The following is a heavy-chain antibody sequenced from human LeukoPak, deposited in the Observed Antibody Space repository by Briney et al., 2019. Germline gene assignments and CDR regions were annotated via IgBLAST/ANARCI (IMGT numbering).Heavy chain of an antibody. Sequence: TGGSLRLSCTAFGFTFSTHSMHWVRQAPGKGPVWVSRINSDGSSTRYADSVTGRFTISRDNAKNTVYLQMNSLRAEDTAVYYCAKVLGGLWPGIDYWGQGTVVTVSS. CDR2: INSDGSST. D-gene: IGHD2-15*01. V-gene: IGHV3-74*01. J-gene: IGHJ4*02. CDR3: AKVLGGLWPGIDY. CDR1: GFTFSTHS.